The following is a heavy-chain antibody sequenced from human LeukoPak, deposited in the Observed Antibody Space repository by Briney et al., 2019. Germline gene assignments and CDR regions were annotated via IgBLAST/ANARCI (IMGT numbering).Heavy chain of an antibody. V-gene: IGHV3-66*01. CDR1: GFTVSSNY. CDR2: IYRGDRT. CDR3: VRSTGFDY. J-gene: IGHJ4*02. Sequence: GGSLRLSCAASGFTVSSNYMSWVRQAPGKGLEWVSVIYRGDRTYYADSVKGRFTISRDNSKNTLDLQMNSLRAEDTAVYYCVRSTGFDYWGQGTLVTASS.